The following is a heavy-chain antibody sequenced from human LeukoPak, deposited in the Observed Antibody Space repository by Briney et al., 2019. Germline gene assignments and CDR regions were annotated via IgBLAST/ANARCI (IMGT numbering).Heavy chain of an antibody. CDR3: AKVDYYYDSSGYFFDY. J-gene: IGHJ4*02. V-gene: IGHV3-30*02. Sequence: GGSLRLSCAASGFTFSSYGMHWVRQAPGKGLECVAFIRYDGSNKYYADYVKGRFTISRDNSKNTLYLQMNSLRAEDTAVYYCAKVDYYYDSSGYFFDYWGQGTLVTVSS. D-gene: IGHD3-22*01. CDR2: IRYDGSNK. CDR1: GFTFSSYG.